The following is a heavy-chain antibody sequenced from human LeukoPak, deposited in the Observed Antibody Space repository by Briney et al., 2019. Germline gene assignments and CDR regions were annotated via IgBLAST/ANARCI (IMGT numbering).Heavy chain of an antibody. D-gene: IGHD2-2*01. CDR1: GGSFSAYY. V-gene: IGHV4-34*01. Sequence: PSETLSLTCAVYGGSFSAYYWSWIRQPPGKGLEWIGEINHSESTNYNPSLKSRVTISVDTSKNQFSLKLSSVTAADTAVYYCARGSPPDYCSSTSCYDDYWGQGTLVTVSS. CDR2: INHSEST. CDR3: ARGSPPDYCSSTSCYDDY. J-gene: IGHJ4*02.